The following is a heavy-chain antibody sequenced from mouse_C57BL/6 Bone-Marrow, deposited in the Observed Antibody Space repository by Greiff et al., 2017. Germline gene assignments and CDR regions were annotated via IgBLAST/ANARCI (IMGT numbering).Heavy chain of an antibody. J-gene: IGHJ2*01. Sequence: QVQLQQPGTDLVKPGASVKLSCKASGYTFTSYWMHWVKQRPGQGLEWIGNINPSNGGTNYNEKFKSKATLTVDKSSSTAYMQLSSLTSEDSAVDYCARHYYGSSYDFDYWGQGTTLTVSS. V-gene: IGHV1-53*01. CDR2: INPSNGGT. CDR3: ARHYYGSSYDFDY. CDR1: GYTFTSYW. D-gene: IGHD1-1*01.